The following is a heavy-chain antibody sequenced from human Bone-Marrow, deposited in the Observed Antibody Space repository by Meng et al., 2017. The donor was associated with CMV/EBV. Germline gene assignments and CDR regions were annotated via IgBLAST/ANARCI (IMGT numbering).Heavy chain of an antibody. J-gene: IGHJ3*01. V-gene: IGHV4-39*07. D-gene: IGHD1-14*01. CDR1: GGSISSSSYY. Sequence: ESLKISCTVSGGSISSSSYYWGWIRQPPGKGLEWIGSIYYSGSTYYNPSLKSRVTISVDTSKNQFSLKLSSVTAADTAVYYCARDGEPFWGQGTMVTVSS. CDR3: ARDGEPF. CDR2: IYYSGST.